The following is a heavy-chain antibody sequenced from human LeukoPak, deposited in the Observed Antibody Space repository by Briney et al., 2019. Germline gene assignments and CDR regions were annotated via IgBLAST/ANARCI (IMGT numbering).Heavy chain of an antibody. D-gene: IGHD1-26*01. CDR2: IYTSGST. J-gene: IGHJ3*02. CDR1: GGSISSYY. CDR3: ARGAPWVGAKDAFDI. V-gene: IGHV4-4*07. Sequence: SETLSLTCTVSGGSISSYYWSWIRQPAGKGLEWIGRIYTSGSTNYNPSLKSRVTMSVDTSKNQSSLKLSSVTAADTAVYYCARGAPWVGAKDAFDIWGQGTMVTVSS.